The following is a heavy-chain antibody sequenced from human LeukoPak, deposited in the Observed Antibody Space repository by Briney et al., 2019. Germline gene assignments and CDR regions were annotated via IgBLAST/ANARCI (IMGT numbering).Heavy chain of an antibody. CDR2: ISGSGDNT. V-gene: IGHV3-23*01. CDR3: AKDKGTYTLTGYYLDS. J-gene: IGHJ4*02. CDR1: GFTFSSHG. Sequence: GGTLRLSCAASGFTFSSHGMSWVRQAPGKGLEWVSTISGSGDNTYYADSVKGRFTISRDNSKNTLYLQLNSLRPDDTAMYYCAKDKGTYTLTGYYLDSWGQGILVTVSS. D-gene: IGHD3-9*01.